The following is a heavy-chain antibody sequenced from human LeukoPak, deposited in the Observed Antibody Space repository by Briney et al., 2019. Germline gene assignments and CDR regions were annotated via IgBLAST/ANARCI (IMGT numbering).Heavy chain of an antibody. CDR2: ISSSGSTI. CDR3: ATQTDYQTYDYVWGSYRYTAGVDY. J-gene: IGHJ4*02. D-gene: IGHD3-16*02. CDR1: GFTFSDYY. Sequence: GGSLRLSCAASGFTFSDYYMTWIRQAPGKGLEWVSYISSSGSTIYYADSVKGRFTISRDNAKNSLYLQMNSLRAEDTAVYYCATQTDYQTYDYVWGSYRYTAGVDYWGQGTLVTVSS. V-gene: IGHV3-11*04.